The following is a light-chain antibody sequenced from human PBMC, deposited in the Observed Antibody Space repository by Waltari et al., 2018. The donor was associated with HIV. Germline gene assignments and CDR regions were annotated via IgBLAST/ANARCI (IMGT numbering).Light chain of an antibody. CDR2: AAS. J-gene: IGKJ2*01. CDR3: QQTYNTPHT. V-gene: IGKV1-39*01. CDR1: QSISRS. Sequence: DIQMTQSPSSLPASVGDRVTITCRGSQSISRSLTWYQQNPGQAPKLLIYAASSLHCGVPSRFTASGSWTDFTLIISSLQPEDSATYYCQQTYNTPHTFGQGTKLEIK.